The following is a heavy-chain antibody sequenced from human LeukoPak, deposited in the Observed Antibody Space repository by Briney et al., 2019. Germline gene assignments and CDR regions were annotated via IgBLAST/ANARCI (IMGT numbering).Heavy chain of an antibody. J-gene: IGHJ4*02. D-gene: IGHD2-2*01. CDR3: ARDGGSAMPFDY. V-gene: IGHV3-7*01. CDR2: IRQDGSDK. CDR1: GFTFSSYW. Sequence: GGSLRLSCAASGFTFSSYWMSWVRQAPGKGLEWVANIRQDGSDKYYVDSAKGRFTISRDNAKNSLYLQMNSLRAEDTAVYYCARDGGSAMPFDYWGQGTLVTVSS.